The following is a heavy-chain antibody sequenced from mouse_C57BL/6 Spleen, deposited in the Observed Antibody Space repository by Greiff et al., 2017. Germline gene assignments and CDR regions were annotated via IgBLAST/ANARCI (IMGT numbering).Heavy chain of an antibody. CDR3: ARGYYGSSYLPPYAMDY. V-gene: IGHV1-81*01. D-gene: IGHD1-1*01. J-gene: IGHJ4*01. CDR2: IYPRSGNT. Sequence: QVHVKQSGAELARPGASVKLSCKASGYTFTSYGISWVKQRTGQGLEWIGEIYPRSGNTYYNEKFKGKATLTADKSSSTAYMELRSLTSEDSAVYFCARGYYGSSYLPPYAMDYWGQGTSVTVSS. CDR1: GYTFTSYG.